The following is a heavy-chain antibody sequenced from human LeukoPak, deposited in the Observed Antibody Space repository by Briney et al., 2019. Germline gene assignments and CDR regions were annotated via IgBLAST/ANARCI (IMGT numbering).Heavy chain of an antibody. Sequence: GESLKISCKGSGYSFTSYWIGWVRQMPGKGLEWMAIIYPGDSDITYSPSFQGQVTISADESIDTAYLQWSSLKASDTAMYYCARTSMGYGYNAFDIWGQGTMVTVS. J-gene: IGHJ3*02. CDR3: ARTSMGYGYNAFDI. CDR2: IYPGDSDI. CDR1: GYSFTSYW. V-gene: IGHV5-51*01. D-gene: IGHD5-18*01.